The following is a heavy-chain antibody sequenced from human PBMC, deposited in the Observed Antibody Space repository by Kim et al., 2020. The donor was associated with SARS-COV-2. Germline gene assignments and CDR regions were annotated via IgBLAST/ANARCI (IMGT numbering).Heavy chain of an antibody. Sequence: GGSLRLSCAASGFTFDDYAMHWVRQAPGKGLEWVSGISWNSGSIGYADSVKGRFTISRDNAKNSLYLQMNSLRAEDTALYYCAKEEAVAGTMGYFDYWG. CDR3: AKEEAVAGTMGYFDY. J-gene: IGHJ4*03. CDR1: GFTFDDYA. V-gene: IGHV3-9*01. CDR2: ISWNSGSI. D-gene: IGHD6-19*01.